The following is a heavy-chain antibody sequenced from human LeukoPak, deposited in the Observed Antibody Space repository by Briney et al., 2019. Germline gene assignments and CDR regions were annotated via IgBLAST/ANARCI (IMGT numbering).Heavy chain of an antibody. CDR3: ARAGYCGGDCYLNWFDP. CDR2: IYYSGST. J-gene: IGHJ5*02. D-gene: IGHD2-21*02. CDR1: GGSLSSGGYY. Sequence: SETLSLTCTVSGGSLSSGGYYWSWIRQHPGTGLEWIGYIYYSGSTYYNPSLKSRVTISVDTSKNQFSLKLSSVTAADTAVYYCARAGYCGGDCYLNWFDPWGQGTLVTVSS. V-gene: IGHV4-31*03.